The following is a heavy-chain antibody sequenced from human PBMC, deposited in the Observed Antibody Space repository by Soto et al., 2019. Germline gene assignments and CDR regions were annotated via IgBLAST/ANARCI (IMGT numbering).Heavy chain of an antibody. CDR1: SASISSSSYT. CDR3: ARAHYGDYGYGMDV. J-gene: IGHJ6*02. D-gene: IGHD4-17*01. V-gene: IGHV4-39*01. CDR2: IYYSGTT. Sequence: PSETLSLTCTVSSASISSSSYTWGWIRQPPGKGLEWIGSIYYSGTTYYNPSLNSRVTVSVDTSKNQFSLKVTSVTAADTAVYYCARAHYGDYGYGMDVWGQGTTVTVSS.